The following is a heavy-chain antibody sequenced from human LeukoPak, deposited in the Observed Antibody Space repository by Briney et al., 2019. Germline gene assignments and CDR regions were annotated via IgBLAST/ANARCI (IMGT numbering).Heavy chain of an antibody. J-gene: IGHJ3*02. V-gene: IGHV1-69*04. CDR3: AIKVKGIAARRPWPAAFDI. CDR2: ITPILGIT. D-gene: IGHD6-6*01. CDR1: GGTFSSYA. Sequence: GASVKVSCKASGGTFSSYAISWVRQVPGQGLEWMGRITPILGITNYAQKFQGRVTITADKSTSTAYMELSSLRSEDTAVYYCAIKVKGIAARRPWPAAFDIWGQGTMVTVSS.